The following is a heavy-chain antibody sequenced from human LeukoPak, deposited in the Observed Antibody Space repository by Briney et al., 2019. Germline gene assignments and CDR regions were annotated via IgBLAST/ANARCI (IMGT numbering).Heavy chain of an antibody. Sequence: PGGSLRLSCAASGFSFDDYVMHWVRQAPGKGLEWVSYISSSGSTIYYADSVKGRFTISRDNAKNSLYLQMNSLRAEDTAVYYCARDYGGSSPFDYWGQGTLVTVSS. D-gene: IGHD4-23*01. CDR2: ISSSGSTI. V-gene: IGHV3-48*03. J-gene: IGHJ4*02. CDR1: GFSFDDYV. CDR3: ARDYGGSSPFDY.